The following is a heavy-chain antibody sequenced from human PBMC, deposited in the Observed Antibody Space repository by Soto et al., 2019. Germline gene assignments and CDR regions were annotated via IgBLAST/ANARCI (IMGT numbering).Heavy chain of an antibody. Sequence: EVQLVQSGAEVKKPGESLKISCKGSGYNFITNWIGWVRQMPGKGLEWMGIINPGDSDTRYSPAFQGQVTISADKSISTADLQWSSLKASDTAMYYCARHRSWAYGMDVWGQGTTVSVSS. CDR1: GYNFITNW. D-gene: IGHD6-13*01. CDR2: INPGDSDT. CDR3: ARHRSWAYGMDV. V-gene: IGHV5-51*01. J-gene: IGHJ6*02.